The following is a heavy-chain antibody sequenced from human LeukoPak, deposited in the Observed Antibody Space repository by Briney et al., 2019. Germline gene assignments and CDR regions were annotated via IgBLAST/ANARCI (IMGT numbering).Heavy chain of an antibody. V-gene: IGHV3-66*01. CDR1: GFTISDNY. Sequence: GGSLRLSCGVSGFTISDNYMSWVRQAPGKGLEWVSVIYSGGSTYYADSVKGRFTISRDNSKNTLYLQMNSLRAEDTAVYYCARELYLVDAFDIWGQGTMVTVSS. D-gene: IGHD2-2*02. J-gene: IGHJ3*02. CDR3: ARELYLVDAFDI. CDR2: IYSGGST.